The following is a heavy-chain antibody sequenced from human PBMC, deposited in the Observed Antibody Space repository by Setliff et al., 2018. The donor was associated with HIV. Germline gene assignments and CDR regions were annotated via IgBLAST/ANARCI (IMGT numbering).Heavy chain of an antibody. CDR3: AREPTGYGDYVYFDY. V-gene: IGHV1-69*10. CDR1: GGTFNNYA. J-gene: IGHJ4*02. D-gene: IGHD4-17*01. CDR2: IIPILGIA. Sequence: SVKVSCKTSGGTFNNYAFSWVRQAPGQGLEWMGGIIPILGIANYAQKIQGRATITADESTSTVYMELSSLRSDDSAVYYCAREPTGYGDYVYFDYWGQGTLVTSPQ.